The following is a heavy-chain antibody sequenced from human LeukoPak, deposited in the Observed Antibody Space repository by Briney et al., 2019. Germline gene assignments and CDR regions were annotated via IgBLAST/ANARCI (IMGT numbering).Heavy chain of an antibody. Sequence: SETLPLTCAVSGGSFSGYYWTWIRQPPGKGLEWIGEINHSGSTNYNPSLKSRVTISVDTSESQFSLKLSSVTAADTAVYYCARDRGDTYDWGQGTLVTVSS. V-gene: IGHV4-34*01. CDR1: GGSFSGYY. CDR3: ARDRGDTYD. D-gene: IGHD4-17*01. J-gene: IGHJ4*02. CDR2: INHSGST.